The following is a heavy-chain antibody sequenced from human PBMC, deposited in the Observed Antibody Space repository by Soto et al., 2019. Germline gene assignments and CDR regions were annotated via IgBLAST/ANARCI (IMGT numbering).Heavy chain of an antibody. Sequence: PGGSLRLSCAASGFTFSSDGMHWVRQAPGKGLEWVAVIWYDGSNKYYADSVKGRFTISRDNSKNTLYLQMNSLRAEDTAVYYCARAIFGRTTGTVDAFDIWGQGTMVTVSS. CDR1: GFTFSSDG. J-gene: IGHJ3*02. D-gene: IGHD1-1*01. CDR2: IWYDGSNK. CDR3: ARAIFGRTTGTVDAFDI. V-gene: IGHV3-33*01.